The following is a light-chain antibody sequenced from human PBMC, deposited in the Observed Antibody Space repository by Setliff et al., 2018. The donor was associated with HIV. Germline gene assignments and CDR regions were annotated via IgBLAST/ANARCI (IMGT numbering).Light chain of an antibody. J-gene: IGLJ1*01. Sequence: SYELTQPPSVSVSTGQTARITCSGDALPKQYAYWYQQKPGKAPMLVIYKDSERPSGIPERLSGSSSGTTVTLTISGVQAEDEADYYCQTADSFGILYVFGTAPTVTVL. CDR1: ALPKQY. V-gene: IGLV3-25*03. CDR3: QTADSFGILYV. CDR2: KDS.